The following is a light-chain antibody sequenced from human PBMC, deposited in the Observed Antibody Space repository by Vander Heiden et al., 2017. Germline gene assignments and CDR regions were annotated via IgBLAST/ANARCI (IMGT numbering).Light chain of an antibody. CDR1: SSDVGSYNL. CDR2: EVN. V-gene: IGLV2-23*02. Sequence: QSALNQPASVSGSPGQSITISCTGTSSDVGSYNLVSWYQQLPGKAPKLMIYEVNKRPSGISNRFSGSKSGNTASLTISGLQAEDEADYYCCAYAGGTTFYVFGPGTKVTVL. J-gene: IGLJ1*01. CDR3: CAYAGGTTFYV.